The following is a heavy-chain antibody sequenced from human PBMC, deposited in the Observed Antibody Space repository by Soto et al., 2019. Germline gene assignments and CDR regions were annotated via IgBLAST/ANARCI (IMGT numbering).Heavy chain of an antibody. V-gene: IGHV3-48*02. Sequence: HPGGSLRLSCAASGFTFSNYNMNWVRQAPGKGLEWVSYISRSSSSIYYADSVKGRFTISRDNAKNSLFLQMSSLRDEDTAVYYCAKGNLRRYSYGHGPPGPYFDYWGQGTLVTVSS. CDR2: ISRSSSSI. CDR3: AKGNLRRYSYGHGPPGPYFDY. CDR1: GFTFSNYN. J-gene: IGHJ4*02. D-gene: IGHD5-18*01.